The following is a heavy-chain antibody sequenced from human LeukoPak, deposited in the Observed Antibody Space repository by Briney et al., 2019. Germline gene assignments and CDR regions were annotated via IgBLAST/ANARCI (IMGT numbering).Heavy chain of an antibody. CDR2: INPSGGST. CDR3: AREDSGSYSFDY. D-gene: IGHD1-26*01. CDR1: GYTFTSYY. J-gene: IGHJ4*02. V-gene: IGHV1-46*01. Sequence: APVKVSCKASGYTFTSYYMHWVRQAPGQGLEWMGIINPSGGSTSYAQKFQGRVTMTRDMSTSTVYMELSSLRSEDTAVYYCAREDSGSYSFDYWGQGTLVTVSS.